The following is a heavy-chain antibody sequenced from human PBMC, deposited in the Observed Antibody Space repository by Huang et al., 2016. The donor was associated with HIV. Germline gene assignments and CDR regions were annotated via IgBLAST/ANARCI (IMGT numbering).Heavy chain of an antibody. CDR1: GFSLNHKGVG. Sequence: QITLNESGPTVIKPTQTLTLTCSFSGFSLNHKGVGVGWIRQPPGKALEWLVLIYWDDDKRFTPSLKNRITITKDTSKNQVVFTMTNLDPMDTGTYYCAHIGRLGNYYMDVWGNGTTVTVSS. J-gene: IGHJ6*03. D-gene: IGHD7-27*01. V-gene: IGHV2-5*02. CDR3: AHIGRLGNYYMDV. CDR2: IYWDDDK.